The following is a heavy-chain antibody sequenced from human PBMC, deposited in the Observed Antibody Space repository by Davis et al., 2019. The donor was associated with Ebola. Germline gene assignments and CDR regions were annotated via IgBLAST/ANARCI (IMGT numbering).Heavy chain of an antibody. Sequence: SETLSLTCSVSGGSISSGNHYWAWIRQPPGKGLEWIGYIYYSGSTNYNPSLKSRVTISVDTSKNQFSLKLSSVTAADTAVYYCARLEQWLGIFDYWGQGTLVTVSS. CDR2: IYYSGST. CDR1: GGSISSGNHY. V-gene: IGHV4-61*05. D-gene: IGHD6-19*01. CDR3: ARLEQWLGIFDY. J-gene: IGHJ4*02.